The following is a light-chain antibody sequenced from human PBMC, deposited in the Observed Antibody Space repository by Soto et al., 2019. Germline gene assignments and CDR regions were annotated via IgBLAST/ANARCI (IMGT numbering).Light chain of an antibody. CDR1: SSDIGAYNF. V-gene: IGLV2-14*03. J-gene: IGLJ2*01. CDR2: DVN. CDR3: TSWTTSTTMI. Sequence: QSVLTQPASVSGSPGQSVTISCTGTSSDIGAYNFFSWYQQHPGKAPKLMLYDVNLRPSGVSHRFSGSKSGNTASLTISGLQAEDEDDYYCTSWTTSTTMIFGGGTKLTVL.